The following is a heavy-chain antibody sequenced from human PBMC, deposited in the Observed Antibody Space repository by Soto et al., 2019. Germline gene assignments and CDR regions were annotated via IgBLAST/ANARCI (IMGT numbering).Heavy chain of an antibody. V-gene: IGHV3-53*01. CDR2: IYSGGST. CDR1: GFTVSSNY. CDR3: ARDSYYYDSSGYNYYYGMDV. Sequence: PGGSLRLSCAASGFTVSSNYMSWVRQAPGKGLEWVSVIYSGGSTYYADSVKGRFTISRDNSKNTLYLQMNSLRAEDTAVYYCARDSYYYDSSGYNYYYGMDVWGQGTTVTVYS. D-gene: IGHD3-22*01. J-gene: IGHJ6*02.